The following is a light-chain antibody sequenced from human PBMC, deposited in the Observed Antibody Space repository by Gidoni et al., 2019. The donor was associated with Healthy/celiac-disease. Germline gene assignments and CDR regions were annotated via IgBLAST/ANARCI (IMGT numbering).Light chain of an antibody. CDR2: DAY. CDR3: QQRSNWLT. V-gene: IGKV3-11*01. Sequence: EIVLTQYPAPLSLSPGERATISCRASQSVSSYLAWYQQKPGQAPRLIIYDAYNRATGIPARFSGSGSGTDFTLTISSLEHQDFAVYYCQQRSNWLTFGGGTKVEIK. CDR1: QSVSSY. J-gene: IGKJ4*01.